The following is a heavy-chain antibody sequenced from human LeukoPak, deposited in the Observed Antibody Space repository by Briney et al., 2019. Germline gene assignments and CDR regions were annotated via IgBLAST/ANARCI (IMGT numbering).Heavy chain of an antibody. V-gene: IGHV3-7*01. J-gene: IGHJ6*02. CDR3: ARDPPGDYYYYGMDV. Sequence: GGSLRLSCAASGFTFSSYWMSWVRQAPGKGLEWVANIKQDGSEKYYVDSVKGRFTISRDNAKNSLYLQMNSLRAEDTAVYYCARDPPGDYYYYGMDVWGQGTTVTASS. CDR2: IKQDGSEK. CDR1: GFTFSSYW. D-gene: IGHD4-17*01.